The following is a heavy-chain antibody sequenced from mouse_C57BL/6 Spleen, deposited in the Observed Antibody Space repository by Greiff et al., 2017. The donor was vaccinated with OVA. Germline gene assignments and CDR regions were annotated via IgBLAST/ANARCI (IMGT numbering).Heavy chain of an antibody. Sequence: QVQLQQPGAELVKPGASVKMSCKASGYTFTSYWITWVKQRPGQGLEWIGDIYPGSGSTNYTEKFKSKATLTVDTSSSTAYMQLSSLTTEASADYYCANYDYHGPHAMDYWGQGTSVTVSS. V-gene: IGHV1-55*01. CDR1: GYTFTSYW. J-gene: IGHJ4*01. CDR2: IYPGSGST. D-gene: IGHD2-4*01. CDR3: ANYDYHGPHAMDY.